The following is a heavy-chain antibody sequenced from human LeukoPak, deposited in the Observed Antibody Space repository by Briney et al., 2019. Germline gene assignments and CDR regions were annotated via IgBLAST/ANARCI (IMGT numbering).Heavy chain of an antibody. J-gene: IGHJ6*03. Sequence: PGGSLRLSCAASAFTFSDYAMSWVRQAPGGGLEWVSAISGRGDETFHADSVKGRFTTSRDNSKNTLSLQMSSLRVEDSAVYFCAKDTSAWWYHRAYMNVWGTGTTVTVSS. CDR2: ISGRGDET. V-gene: IGHV3-23*01. D-gene: IGHD2-15*01. CDR1: AFTFSDYA. CDR3: AKDTSAWWYHRAYMNV.